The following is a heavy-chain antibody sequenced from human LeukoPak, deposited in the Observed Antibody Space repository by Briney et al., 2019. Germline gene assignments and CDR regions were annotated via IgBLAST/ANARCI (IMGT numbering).Heavy chain of an antibody. CDR2: IWYDGSNK. Sequence: GGSPRLYCAASGFTFSSYGMHWHGQAQGKGREGGAVIWYDGSNKYYEDYVKGRFTIARDNCKNTLYLQMNSLRAEDTAVYYCAREVSYGYTITRSILWFCMYVWGQGPTVTVSS. CDR3: AREVSYGYTITRSILWFCMYV. V-gene: IGHV3-33*01. CDR1: GFTFSSYG. J-gene: IGHJ6*02. D-gene: IGHD3-16*01.